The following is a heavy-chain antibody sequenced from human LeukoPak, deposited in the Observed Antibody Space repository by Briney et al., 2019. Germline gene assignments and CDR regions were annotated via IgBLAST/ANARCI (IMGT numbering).Heavy chain of an antibody. CDR2: IYYSGST. Sequence: SETLSLTCTVSGGSISSYYWSWLRQPPGKGLEWIGYIYYSGSTNYNPSLKSRVTISVDTSKNQFSLKLSSVTAADTAVYYCARHFPTVFDYWGQGTLVTVSS. D-gene: IGHD4-17*01. CDR3: ARHFPTVFDY. J-gene: IGHJ4*02. V-gene: IGHV4-59*08. CDR1: GGSISSYY.